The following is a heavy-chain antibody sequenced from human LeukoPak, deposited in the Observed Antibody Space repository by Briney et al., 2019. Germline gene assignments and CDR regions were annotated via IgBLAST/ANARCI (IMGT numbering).Heavy chain of an antibody. CDR1: GYTFPGYY. D-gene: IGHD3-22*01. J-gene: IGHJ4*02. CDR3: ARCADTAVMYYDSSGYPDY. V-gene: IGHV1-2*02. Sequence: ASVTVSCQASGYTFPGYYMHWLRQAPGQGLEGMGWINPKSGGTKYAQKLQGRVTIATDTSTSTAYMELRSLRSDDTAVYYFARCADTAVMYYDSSGYPDYWGQGTLVTVSS. CDR2: INPKSGGT.